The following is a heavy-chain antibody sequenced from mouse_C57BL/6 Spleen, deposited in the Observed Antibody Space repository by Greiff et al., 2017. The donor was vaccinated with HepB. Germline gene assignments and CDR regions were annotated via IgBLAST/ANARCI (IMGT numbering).Heavy chain of an antibody. V-gene: IGHV1-81*01. D-gene: IGHD2-3*01. Sequence: VKLMESGAELARPGASVKLSCKASGYTFTSYGISWVKQRTGQSLEWIGEIYPRSGNTYYNEKFKGKATLTADKSSSTAYMELRSLTSEDSAVYFCAGYDLAYWGQGTLVTVSA. CDR2: IYPRSGNT. CDR3: AGYDLAY. CDR1: GYTFTSYG. J-gene: IGHJ3*01.